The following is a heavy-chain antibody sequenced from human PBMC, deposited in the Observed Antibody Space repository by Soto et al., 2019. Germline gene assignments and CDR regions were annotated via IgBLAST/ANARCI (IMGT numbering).Heavy chain of an antibody. CDR3: ARSPNYYYYGFDA. Sequence: SETLSLTCTVSGGSVSSGDYFWSWLRQSPGKRLEWIAYIYYSGSTNYNPSLKSRATISVDTSKSQVSLTLTSMTAADAALYYCARSPNYYYYGFDAWGQGTAVTVSS. D-gene: IGHD3-10*01. CDR1: GGSVSSGDYF. V-gene: IGHV4-61*08. J-gene: IGHJ6*02. CDR2: IYYSGST.